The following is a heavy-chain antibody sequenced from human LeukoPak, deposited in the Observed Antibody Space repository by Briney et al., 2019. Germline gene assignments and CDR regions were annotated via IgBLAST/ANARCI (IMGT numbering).Heavy chain of an antibody. V-gene: IGHV4-30-2*01. Sequence: SQTLSLTCAVSGGSISSGGYSWSWIRQPPGKGLEWIGYIYHSGSTYYNPSLKSRVTISVDRSKNQFSLKLSSVTAADTAVYYCARVAGLQDGYYYYGMDVWGQGTTVTVSS. D-gene: IGHD4-11*01. CDR1: GGSISSGGYS. CDR3: ARVAGLQDGYYYYGMDV. CDR2: IYHSGST. J-gene: IGHJ6*02.